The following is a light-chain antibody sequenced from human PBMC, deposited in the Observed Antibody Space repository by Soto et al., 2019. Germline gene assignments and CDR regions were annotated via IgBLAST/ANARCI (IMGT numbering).Light chain of an antibody. Sequence: DIQMTQSPSSLSASVGDRVTITCRASQSISSYFNWYQQKPGKAPKLLIYAASSLQSGVPSRFSGSGSGTDFTITISRLQPEDFATYYCQQSYSTPWTFGQGTKVEIK. J-gene: IGKJ1*01. CDR3: QQSYSTPWT. CDR1: QSISSY. V-gene: IGKV1-39*01. CDR2: AAS.